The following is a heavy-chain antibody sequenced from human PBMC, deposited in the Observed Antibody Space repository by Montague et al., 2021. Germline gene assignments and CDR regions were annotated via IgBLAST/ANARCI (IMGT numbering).Heavy chain of an antibody. D-gene: IGHD1-26*01. CDR2: VGHDGNYE. CDR1: GFSFNVYG. J-gene: IGHJ4*02. V-gene: IGHV3-33*01. Sequence: FLRLSCAASGFSFNVYGMPWVRQAPGKGLEWVAVVGHDGNYEKYADSVRGRFIVSRDNSRTTLYLQLNSLRAEDTAVYYCARDFRVGTYFDYLGQGTLVTVSS. CDR3: ARDFRVGTYFDY.